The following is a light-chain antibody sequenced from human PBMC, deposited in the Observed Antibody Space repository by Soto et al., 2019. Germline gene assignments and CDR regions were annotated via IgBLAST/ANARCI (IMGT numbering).Light chain of an antibody. V-gene: IGKV2-28*01. CDR1: ESLLHSNGYNY. Sequence: IVITQSPLSLPVTPGEPASISCRSSESLLHSNGYNYLDWYLQKPRQSPQLLIYLGYNRASGVPDRFSGSGSGTDFTLKISRVEAEDVGVYYCMQALQTPPFTFGPGTKVDIK. CDR2: LGY. CDR3: MQALQTPPFT. J-gene: IGKJ3*01.